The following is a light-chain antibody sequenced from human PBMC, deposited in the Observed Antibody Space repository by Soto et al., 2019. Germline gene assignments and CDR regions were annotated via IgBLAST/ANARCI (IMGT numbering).Light chain of an antibody. Sequence: QSVLTQPASVSGSPGQSITISCTGTSSDVGSYNLVSWYQQHPGKAPKLMIYEGSKRPSGVSNRFSGSKSGNTASLTISGLQAEDEADYFCSSFAGSYTHVFGSGTKVTVL. V-gene: IGLV2-23*01. CDR3: SSFAGSYTHV. CDR2: EGS. J-gene: IGLJ1*01. CDR1: SSDVGSYNL.